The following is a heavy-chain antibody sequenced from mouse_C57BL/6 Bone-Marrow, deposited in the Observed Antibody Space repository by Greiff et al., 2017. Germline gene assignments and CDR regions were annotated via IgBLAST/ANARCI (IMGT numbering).Heavy chain of an antibody. D-gene: IGHD1-1*01. CDR1: GFTFSDYG. J-gene: IGHJ1*03. V-gene: IGHV5-17*01. CDR2: ISSSSSTI. CDR3: ARHYYGSSYWYFDV. Sequence: EVKLVESGGGLVKPGGSLKLSCAASGFTFSDYGMHWVRQAPEKGLEWVAYISSSSSTIYYADTVKGRFTISRDNAKNTLFLQMTSLRSEDTAMYYCARHYYGSSYWYFDVWGTGTTVTVSS.